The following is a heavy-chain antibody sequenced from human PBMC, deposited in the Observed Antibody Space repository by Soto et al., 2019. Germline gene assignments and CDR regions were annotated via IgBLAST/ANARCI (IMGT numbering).Heavy chain of an antibody. J-gene: IGHJ6*04. CDR1: GGSFSGYY. D-gene: IGHD1-26*01. CDR2: INHSGST. Sequence: SETLSLTCAVYGGSFSGYYWSWIRQPPGKGLEWIGEINHSGSTNYNPSLKSRVTISVDTSKNQFSLKLSSVTAADTAVYYCARGWAPVRMGVWGKGTTVPVSS. V-gene: IGHV4-34*01. CDR3: ARGWAPVRMGV.